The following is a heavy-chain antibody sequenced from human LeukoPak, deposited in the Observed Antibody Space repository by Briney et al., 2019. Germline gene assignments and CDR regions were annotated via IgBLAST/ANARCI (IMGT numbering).Heavy chain of an antibody. V-gene: IGHV3-48*01. CDR1: GFTFSSYG. D-gene: IGHD3-22*01. Sequence: PGGSLRLSCAASGFTFSSYGMDWVRQAPGKGLEWVSYISSKTSTIYYADSVKGRFTISRDNAKKSLYLQMNSLRAEDTAVYYCARARYYYDNSGYYHFDYWGQGTLVTVSS. CDR2: ISSKTSTI. J-gene: IGHJ4*02. CDR3: ARARYYYDNSGYYHFDY.